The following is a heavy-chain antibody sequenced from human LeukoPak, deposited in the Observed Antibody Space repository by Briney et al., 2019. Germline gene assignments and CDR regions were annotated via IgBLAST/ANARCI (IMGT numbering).Heavy chain of an antibody. J-gene: IGHJ6*02. CDR1: RYTFTRYV. CDR3: ARALGYCSGGSCSNYYYYGMDV. Sequence: ASVKVSLKATRYTFTRYVINGLRQPTGQGVDWMGRMNPNCGNTGYAKKFQGRVNMTRNTSISTAYMELSSLRSEDTAVYYCARALGYCSGGSCSNYYYYGMDVWGQGTTVTVSS. CDR2: MNPNCGNT. D-gene: IGHD2-15*01. V-gene: IGHV1-8*01.